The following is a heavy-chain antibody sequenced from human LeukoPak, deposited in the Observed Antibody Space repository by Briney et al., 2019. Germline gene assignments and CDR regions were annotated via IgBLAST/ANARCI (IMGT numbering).Heavy chain of an antibody. CDR1: GFTFSSSS. CDR2: ISSSSSPI. Sequence: GGSLRLSCAASGFTFSSSSMDWVRQAPGMGLEWVAHISSSSSPIYYADSVKGRFTISRDNAKNSLYLQMNSLRAEDTAVYYCASLPITMIATWGQGTLVTVSS. CDR3: ASLPITMIAT. V-gene: IGHV3-48*01. J-gene: IGHJ5*02. D-gene: IGHD3-22*01.